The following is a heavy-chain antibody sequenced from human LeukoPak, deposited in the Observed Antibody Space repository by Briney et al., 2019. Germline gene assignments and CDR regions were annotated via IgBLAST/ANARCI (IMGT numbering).Heavy chain of an antibody. CDR3: ARSYSSSWYRGYFDY. V-gene: IGHV4-39*01. Sequence: WETLSLTCTVSGGSISSSSYYWGWIRQPPGKGLEWSGSIYYSGTTYYNPSLKSRVTISVDTSKNQFSLKLSSVTAADTAVYYCARSYSSSWYRGYFDYWGQGTLVTVSS. D-gene: IGHD6-13*01. J-gene: IGHJ4*02. CDR1: GGSISSSSYY. CDR2: IYYSGTT.